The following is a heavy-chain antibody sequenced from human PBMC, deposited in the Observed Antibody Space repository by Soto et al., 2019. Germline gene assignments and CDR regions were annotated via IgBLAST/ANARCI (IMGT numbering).Heavy chain of an antibody. Sequence: PGGSLRLSCVASGFTVSDHYMSWIRQAPGTGLEWVASISSSSLHTNYADSVKGRFTISRDNAKKSLYLQMNSLRAEDTAMYYCARVRYGAHAFDPWRRGPLVTVSS. J-gene: IGHJ5*02. D-gene: IGHD5-18*01. CDR2: ISSSSLHT. CDR3: ARVRYGAHAFDP. CDR1: GFTVSDHY. V-gene: IGHV3-11*06.